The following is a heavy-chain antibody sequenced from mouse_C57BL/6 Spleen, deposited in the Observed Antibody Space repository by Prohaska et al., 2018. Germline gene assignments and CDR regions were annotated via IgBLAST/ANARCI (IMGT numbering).Heavy chain of an antibody. CDR3: ASPNWDWYFDV. J-gene: IGHJ1*03. CDR1: GIDFSRYW. V-gene: IGHV4-1*01. D-gene: IGHD4-1*01. CDR2: INPDSSTI. Sequence: EVKLLQSGGGLVQPGGSLKLSCAASGIDFSRYWMSWVRRAPGTGIEWIGEINPDSSTINYAPSLNDKFIISRDNAKNTLYLQMSKVRSEDTALYYCASPNWDWYFDVWGTGTTVTVSS.